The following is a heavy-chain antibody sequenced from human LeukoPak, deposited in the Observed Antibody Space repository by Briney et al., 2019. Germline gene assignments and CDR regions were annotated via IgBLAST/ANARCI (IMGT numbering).Heavy chain of an antibody. CDR2: IYSGGRT. Sequence: PGGSLRFSCATSGFTVSNSYMSWVRQAPGKGLEWVSFIYSGGRTDYADSVKGRFTISRDNSKNTLYLQMNSLRVEDTAIYYCVRDSQYCSAVTSPPCASDIWGQGTMATVSS. CDR1: GFTVSNSY. D-gene: IGHD2-15*01. J-gene: IGHJ3*02. V-gene: IGHV3-53*01. CDR3: VRDSQYCSAVTSPPCASDI.